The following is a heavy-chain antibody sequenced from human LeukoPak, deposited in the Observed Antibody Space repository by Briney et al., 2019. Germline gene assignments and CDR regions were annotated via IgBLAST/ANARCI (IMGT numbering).Heavy chain of an antibody. J-gene: IGHJ4*02. D-gene: IGHD3-10*01. V-gene: IGHV3-53*01. CDR3: ARAYYYDSGSYYGHFDY. Sequence: PGESLRLSCAASGFTVSNNFMGWVRQAPGKGLEWVSGIYADGSTYYADSVKGRFTISRDNSKSTLYLQMNSLRAEDTALYYCARAYYYDSGSYYGHFDYWGRGTPVTASS. CDR2: IYADGST. CDR1: GFTVSNNF.